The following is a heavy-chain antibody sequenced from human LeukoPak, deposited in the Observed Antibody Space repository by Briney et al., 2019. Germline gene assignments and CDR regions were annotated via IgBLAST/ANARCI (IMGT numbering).Heavy chain of an antibody. D-gene: IGHD6-13*01. Sequence: GGSLRLCCVASGFLFRSYWMNWVRQAPGKGLVWVSRINSDGSSTRYADSVKGRVTISRDNANNTLFLQMNSLRAEDTAVYYCARGAGAFYICGEGTMVTVSS. CDR3: ARGAGAFYI. CDR1: GFLFRSYW. V-gene: IGHV3-74*01. J-gene: IGHJ3*02. CDR2: INSDGSST.